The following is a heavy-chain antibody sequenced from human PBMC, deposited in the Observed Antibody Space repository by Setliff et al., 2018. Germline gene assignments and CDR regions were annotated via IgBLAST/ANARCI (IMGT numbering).Heavy chain of an antibody. J-gene: IGHJ3*02. Sequence: ASVKVSCKASGYTFTSSGISWVRQAPGQGLEWMGWISVYNGYIVYAQKLQGRVTMTTDTSTSTAYMELRSLRSDDTAVYYCASRSGVVEDPPRQVILDDGFDIWGQGTMVT. CDR3: ASRSGVVEDPPRQVILDDGFDI. V-gene: IGHV1-18*01. CDR1: GYTFTSSG. CDR2: ISVYNGYI. D-gene: IGHD2-15*01.